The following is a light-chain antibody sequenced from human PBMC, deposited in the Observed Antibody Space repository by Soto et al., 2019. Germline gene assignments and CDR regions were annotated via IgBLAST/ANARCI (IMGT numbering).Light chain of an antibody. V-gene: IGKV1-5*01. CDR3: QQFNTYPWT. Sequence: DIQMTQSPSTLSASVGDRVTITCRASQNINNWLAWYQQKPGKAPKLLISDAFNLASGVPSSFSGSRSGTEFTLTISSLQPDDFATYYCQQFNTYPWTFGQGTRVEGK. J-gene: IGKJ1*01. CDR2: DAF. CDR1: QNINNW.